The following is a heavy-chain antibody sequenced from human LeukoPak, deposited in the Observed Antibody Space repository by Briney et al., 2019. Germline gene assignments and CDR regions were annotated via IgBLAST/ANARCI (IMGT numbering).Heavy chain of an antibody. V-gene: IGHV4-39*07. D-gene: IGHD5-24*01. CDR2: IFYSGGT. Sequence: SETLSLTCTVSGGSINTPNYYWGWIRQTPGKGLEWIGNIFYSGGTYYSPSLTSRVTISLDTSRNQFSLKLNSVTAADTAVYYCARAKSEMATIKWPVVYFDYWGQGTLVTVSS. CDR1: GGSINTPNYY. CDR3: ARAKSEMATIKWPVVYFDY. J-gene: IGHJ4*02.